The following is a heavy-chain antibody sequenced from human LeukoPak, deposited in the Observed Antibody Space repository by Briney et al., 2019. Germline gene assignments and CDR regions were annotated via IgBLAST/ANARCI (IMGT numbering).Heavy chain of an antibody. D-gene: IGHD3-10*01. CDR3: ATYYYGSGNDY. CDR2: ISSSSSYI. V-gene: IGHV3-21*04. CDR1: GFTFSSYS. J-gene: IGHJ4*02. Sequence: PGGSLRLSCAASGFTFSSYSMNWVRQAPGKGLEWVSSISSSSSYIYYADSVKGRFTISRDNAKNTLYLQMNSLGAEDTAVYYCATYYYGSGNDYWGQGTLVTVSS.